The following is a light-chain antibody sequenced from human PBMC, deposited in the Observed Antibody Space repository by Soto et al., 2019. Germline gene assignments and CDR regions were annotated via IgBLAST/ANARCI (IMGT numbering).Light chain of an antibody. V-gene: IGKV3-20*01. J-gene: IGKJ1*01. CDR1: QSVTSTY. CDR3: QQYENWPRT. CDR2: AAY. Sequence: EVVLTQSPGTLSLSPGERATLSCRASQSVTSTYLAWYQQRPGQSPRLLIYAAYSRATGIPDRFRGSGSGTDFTLTISRLEPEDFAVYYCQQYENWPRTFGQGTKVDI.